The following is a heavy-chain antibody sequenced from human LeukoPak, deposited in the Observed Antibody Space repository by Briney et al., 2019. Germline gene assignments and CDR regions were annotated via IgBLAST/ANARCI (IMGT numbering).Heavy chain of an antibody. J-gene: IGHJ5*02. CDR1: GYTFTGYY. CDR3: ARSSITIFFFPGDPNWFDP. V-gene: IGHV1-2*02. Sequence: ASVKVSCKASGYTFTGYYMHWVRQAPGQGLEWMGWINPNSGGTNYAQKFQGRVTMTRDTSTSTVYMELSSLRSEDTAVYYCARSSITIFFFPGDPNWFDPWGQGTLVTVSS. CDR2: INPNSGGT. D-gene: IGHD3-3*01.